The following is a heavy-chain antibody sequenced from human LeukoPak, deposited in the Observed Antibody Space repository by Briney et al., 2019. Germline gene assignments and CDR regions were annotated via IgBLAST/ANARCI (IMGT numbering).Heavy chain of an antibody. CDR2: FDPEDGET. Sequence: GASVKVSCKVSGYTLTELSVHWVRLAPGKGLEWMGGFDPEDGETIYAQKFQGRVTMTEDTSTDTAYMELSSLRSEDTAVYYCATDRMQWLVPPYYYYGMDVWGQGTTVTVSS. D-gene: IGHD6-19*01. CDR1: GYTLTELS. CDR3: ATDRMQWLVPPYYYYGMDV. V-gene: IGHV1-24*01. J-gene: IGHJ6*02.